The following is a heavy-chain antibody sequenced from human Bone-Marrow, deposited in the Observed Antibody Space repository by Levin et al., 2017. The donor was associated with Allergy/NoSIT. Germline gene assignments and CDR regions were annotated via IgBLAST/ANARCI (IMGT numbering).Heavy chain of an antibody. J-gene: IGHJ5*02. CDR2: MNPNSGNT. D-gene: IGHD6-6*01. CDR3: ATGQGHLVGPP. Sequence: ASVKVSCKASGDTFSSYDINWVRQASGQGLEWMGWMNPNSGNTVYAKKFQGRVTMTRNTSISTAYMDLSSLRSDDTATYYCATGQGHLVGPPWGQGTLVTDSA. V-gene: IGHV1-8*01. CDR1: GDTFSSYD.